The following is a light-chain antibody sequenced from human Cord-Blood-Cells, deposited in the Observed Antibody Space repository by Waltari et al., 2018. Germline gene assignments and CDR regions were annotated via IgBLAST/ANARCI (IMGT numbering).Light chain of an antibody. J-gene: IGLJ2*01. CDR3: CSYAGSSTVV. CDR1: SSDVGSYNL. Sequence: GQSITISCTGTSSDVGSYNLVSWYQQHPGKAPKLMIYEGSKRPSGVSNRFSGSKSGNTASLTISGLQAEDEADYYCCSYAGSSTVVFGGGTKLTVI. CDR2: EGS. V-gene: IGLV2-23*01.